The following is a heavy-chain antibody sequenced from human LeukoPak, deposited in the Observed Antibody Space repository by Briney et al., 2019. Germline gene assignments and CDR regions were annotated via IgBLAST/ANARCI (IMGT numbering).Heavy chain of an antibody. CDR1: GFTFNSYA. J-gene: IGHJ4*02. V-gene: IGHV3-23*01. Sequence: GGSLRFSCAASGFTFNSYAMSWVRQALGKGLEWVSAISGSGGSTHYADSVKGRFTISRDNSKNTLYLQMNSLRAEDTAVYYCAKDRYDSSGYIFEYWGQGTLVTVSS. CDR3: AKDRYDSSGYIFEY. D-gene: IGHD3-22*01. CDR2: ISGSGGST.